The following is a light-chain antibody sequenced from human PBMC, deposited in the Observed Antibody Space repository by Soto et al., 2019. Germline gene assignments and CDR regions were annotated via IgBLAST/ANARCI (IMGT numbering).Light chain of an antibody. CDR3: AAWDDSLKGVV. CDR2: SSN. V-gene: IGLV1-44*01. J-gene: IGLJ2*01. Sequence: QSVLTQPPSASGTPGQRVTISCSGSSSNIGSNSVNWYQQLPGTAPKLLMYSSNQRPSGVPDRFSGSKSGTSASLAISGLQSEDEADDYCAAWDDSLKGVVFGGGTQLTVL. CDR1: SSNIGSNS.